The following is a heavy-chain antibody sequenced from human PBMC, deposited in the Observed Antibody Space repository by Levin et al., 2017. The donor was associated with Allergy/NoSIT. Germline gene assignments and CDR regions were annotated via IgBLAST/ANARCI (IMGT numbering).Heavy chain of an antibody. CDR3: ARLRTTGSAFDI. V-gene: IGHV3-30-3*01. CDR2: ISYDGSNK. J-gene: IGHJ3*02. Sequence: GESLKISCAASGFTFSSYAMHWVRQAPGKGLEWVAVISYDGSNKYYADSVKGRFTISRDNSKNTLYLQMNSLRAEDTAVYYCARLRTTGSAFDIWGQGTMVTVSS. CDR1: GFTFSSYA. D-gene: IGHD1-1*01.